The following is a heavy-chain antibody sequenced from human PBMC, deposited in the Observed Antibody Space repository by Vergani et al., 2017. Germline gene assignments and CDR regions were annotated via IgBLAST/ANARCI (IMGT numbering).Heavy chain of an antibody. D-gene: IGHD2-8*01. CDR1: GFTFSTYD. Sequence: EVQLVESGGGLVQPGGSLRLSCAASGFTFSTYDMHWVRQATGKGLEWVSAIGTAGDTYYPGSVKGRFTISRENAKNSLYLQMNGLRAGDTAVYYCAREGYCTNGVCFTLFDVWGQGALVTVSS. V-gene: IGHV3-13*01. J-gene: IGHJ4*02. CDR3: AREGYCTNGVCFTLFDV. CDR2: IGTAGDT.